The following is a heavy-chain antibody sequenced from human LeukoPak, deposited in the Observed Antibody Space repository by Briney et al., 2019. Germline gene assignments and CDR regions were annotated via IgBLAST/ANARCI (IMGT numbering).Heavy chain of an antibody. CDR1: GFTFSSYG. V-gene: IGHV3-23*01. D-gene: IGHD6-19*01. J-gene: IGHJ6*03. Sequence: GGSLRLSCAASGFTFSSYGMSWVRQAPGKGLEWVSAISGSGGSTYYADSVKGRFTISRDNSKNTLYLQMNSLRAEDTAVYYCARVHSSGWYPGYMDVWGKGTTVTVSS. CDR3: ARVHSSGWYPGYMDV. CDR2: ISGSGGST.